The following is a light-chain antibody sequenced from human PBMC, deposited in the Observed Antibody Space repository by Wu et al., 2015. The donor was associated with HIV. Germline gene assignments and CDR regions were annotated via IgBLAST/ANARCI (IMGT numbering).Light chain of an antibody. CDR3: QQYGISLPT. Sequence: EIVLTQSPDSLSLSPGDRATLSCRASQSIGNYLAWYQQRPGQTPRLLFFDASNRATGIPPRFSGRGSGTDFTLTISRLEPEDFAVYYCQQYGISLPTFGQGTKVEIK. CDR1: QSIGNY. J-gene: IGKJ1*01. V-gene: IGKV3-20*01. CDR2: DAS.